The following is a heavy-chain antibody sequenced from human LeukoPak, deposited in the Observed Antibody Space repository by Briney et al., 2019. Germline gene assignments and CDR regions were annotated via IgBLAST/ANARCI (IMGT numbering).Heavy chain of an antibody. Sequence: GGSLRLSCAASAFTFRTYWMSWVREAPGKGLEWVAIIKPDGSEKYYVDSVKRLFTISRDNAKNSLYLQMTSLRAEDTAVYYCTRDASGETASGPRMDVWGQGTTVAVSS. CDR1: AFTFRTYW. CDR3: TRDASGETASGPRMDV. V-gene: IGHV3-7*05. J-gene: IGHJ6*02. CDR2: IKPDGSEK. D-gene: IGHD1-26*01.